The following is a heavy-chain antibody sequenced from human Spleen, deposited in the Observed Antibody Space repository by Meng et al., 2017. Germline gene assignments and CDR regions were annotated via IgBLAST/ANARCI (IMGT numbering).Heavy chain of an antibody. Sequence: QGRVVQAGPAVKKPGASVKVSCDAAGYTLSSDGFAWVRQAPEQGLEWVGWINVYTGITNYAQKFQGRVTMTTDTSTRTGYMELTRLTSDDTAIYYCATRGNPYLNCWGQGTLVTVFS. J-gene: IGHJ4*02. CDR3: ATRGNPYLNC. CDR1: GYTLSSDG. V-gene: IGHV1-18*01. CDR2: INVYTGIT.